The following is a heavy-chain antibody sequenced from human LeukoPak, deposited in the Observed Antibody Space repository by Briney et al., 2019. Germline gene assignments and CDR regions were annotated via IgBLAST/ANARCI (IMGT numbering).Heavy chain of an antibody. CDR3: ARAGDSWIQLSHFDC. V-gene: IGHV3-64*01. D-gene: IGHD5-18*01. J-gene: IGHJ4*02. Sequence: GGSLRLSCAASGFTFMDYPMHWVRQAPGKGLEYVSGISSNGGSTYYANSVKGRFTISRDNSKNTVYLQMGSLRAEDMAVYFCARAGDSWIQLSHFDCWGQGTLVTVSS. CDR2: ISSNGGST. CDR1: GFTFMDYP.